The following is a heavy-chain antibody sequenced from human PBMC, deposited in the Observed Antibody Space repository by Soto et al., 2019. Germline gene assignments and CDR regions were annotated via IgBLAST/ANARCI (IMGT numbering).Heavy chain of an antibody. D-gene: IGHD4-4*01. J-gene: IGHJ4*02. CDR3: TTEPDYSNYFEY. V-gene: IGHV3-15*07. Sequence: GVSLRLSYAASGGTFDNAWVHWVLQAPGKGLEWVGRIRSKADGGTTDYPAPVKDRFTISRDDSKNTLHLQMNSLKTEDTAVYYCTTEPDYSNYFEYWGQGTLVTSPQ. CDR1: GGTFDNAW. CDR2: IRSKADGGTT.